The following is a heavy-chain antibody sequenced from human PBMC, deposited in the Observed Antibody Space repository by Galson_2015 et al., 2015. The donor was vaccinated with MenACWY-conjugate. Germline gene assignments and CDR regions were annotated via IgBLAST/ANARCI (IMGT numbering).Heavy chain of an antibody. V-gene: IGHV3-23*01. J-gene: IGHJ4*02. D-gene: IGHD5/OR15-5a*01. CDR3: AKRQRVSSNPWYSFDY. CDR1: GFTFTTYA. CDR2: ISNSGSST. Sequence: SLRLSCAASGFTFTTYAMSWVRQAPGKGLEWVSAISNSGSSTYYADSVKGRFTISRDNSKNTLYLQMNSLRAEDTAVYYCAKRQRVSSNPWYSFDYWGQGTLVTVSS.